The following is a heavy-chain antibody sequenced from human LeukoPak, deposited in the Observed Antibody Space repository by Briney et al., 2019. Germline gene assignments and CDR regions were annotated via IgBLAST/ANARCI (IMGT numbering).Heavy chain of an antibody. Sequence: PGGSLRLSCAASGFTFSSYSMNWVRQAPGKGLEWVSSISSSSSYIYYADSVKGRFTISRDNAKNSLYLQMNSLRAEDTAVYYCARDTKNYGGSNHHYYYYMDVWGKGTTVTVSS. CDR1: GFTFSSYS. V-gene: IGHV3-21*01. CDR3: ARDTKNYGGSNHHYYYYMDV. CDR2: ISSSSSYI. D-gene: IGHD4-23*01. J-gene: IGHJ6*03.